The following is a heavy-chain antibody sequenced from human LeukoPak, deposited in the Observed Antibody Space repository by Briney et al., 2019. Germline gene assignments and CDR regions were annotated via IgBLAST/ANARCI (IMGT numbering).Heavy chain of an antibody. CDR2: ISGSGGST. CDR1: GFTFSNYA. V-gene: IGHV3-23*01. D-gene: IGHD3-3*01. J-gene: IGHJ4*02. CDR3: AKALDDFWSVPDY. Sequence: PGGSLRLSCAASGFTFSNYAMSWVRQAPGKGLEWVSGISGSGGSTYYADSVKGRFTISRDNSKNTVYLQMNSLRAEDTTVYYCAKALDDFWSVPDYWGQGTLVTVSS.